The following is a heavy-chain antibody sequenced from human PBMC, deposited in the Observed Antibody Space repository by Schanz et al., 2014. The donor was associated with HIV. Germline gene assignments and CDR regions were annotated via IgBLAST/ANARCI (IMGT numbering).Heavy chain of an antibody. V-gene: IGHV3-33*08. Sequence: QVPLVESGGGVVQPGRSLRLSCGASGFNFNSYGMHWVRQAPGKGLEGVAVIWFDGRNKYYGDSVKGRFMISRDNSNNTLYLQMNSLRAEDTAVYFCTRGRFLERGGMDVWGQGTAVTVSS. CDR1: GFNFNSYG. J-gene: IGHJ6*02. CDR3: TRGRFLERGGMDV. CDR2: IWFDGRNK. D-gene: IGHD3-3*01.